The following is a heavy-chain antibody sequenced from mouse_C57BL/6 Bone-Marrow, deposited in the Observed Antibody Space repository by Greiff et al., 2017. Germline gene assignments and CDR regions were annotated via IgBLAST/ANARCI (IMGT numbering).Heavy chain of an antibody. CDR1: GFTFSDYY. V-gene: IGHV5-12*01. D-gene: IGHD1-1*01. CDR2: ISNGGGST. J-gene: IGHJ4*01. CDR3: ARHEDYGSSSYYYAMDY. Sequence: EVKLVESGGGLVQPGGSLKLSCAASGFTFSDYYMYWVRQTPEKRLEWVAYISNGGGSTYYPDTVKGRFTISRDNAKNTLYLQMSRLKSEDTAMYYCARHEDYGSSSYYYAMDYWGQGTSVTVSS.